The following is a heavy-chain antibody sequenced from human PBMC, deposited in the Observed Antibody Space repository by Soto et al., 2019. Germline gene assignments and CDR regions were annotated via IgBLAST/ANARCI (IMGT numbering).Heavy chain of an antibody. CDR2: ISSSSSYI. D-gene: IGHD6-19*01. J-gene: IGHJ6*02. Sequence: GSLRLSCAASGFTFSSYSMNWVRQAPGQGLEWVSSISSSSSYISYADSVKGRFTISRDNAKNSLYLQMNSLRAEDTAVYYCTRVYPGSGWPYHYYGMDVWGQGTTVTVAS. CDR1: GFTFSSYS. V-gene: IGHV3-21*01. CDR3: TRVYPGSGWPYHYYGMDV.